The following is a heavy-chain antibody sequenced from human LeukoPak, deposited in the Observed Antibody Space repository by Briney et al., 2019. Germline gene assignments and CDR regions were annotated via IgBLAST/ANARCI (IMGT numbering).Heavy chain of an antibody. Sequence: SETLSLTCTVSGGSISSGGYYWSWIRQHPGKGLEWIGYIYYSGSTYYNPSLKSRVTISVDTSKNQFSLKLSSVTAADTAVYYCARGDPNWNYDYWGQGTLVTVSS. J-gene: IGHJ4*02. CDR3: ARGDPNWNYDY. V-gene: IGHV4-31*03. D-gene: IGHD1-7*01. CDR1: GGSISSGGYY. CDR2: IYYSGST.